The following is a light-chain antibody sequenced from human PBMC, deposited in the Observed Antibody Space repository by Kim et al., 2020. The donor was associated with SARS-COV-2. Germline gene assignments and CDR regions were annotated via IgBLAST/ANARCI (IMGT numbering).Light chain of an antibody. J-gene: IGKJ5*01. Sequence: SPGERVTLSCRAGQGISASYLAWYQQKPGQAPRLLNYDASSRATSIPDRFSGSGSATDFTLTISRLEPEDSTVDYCQYYGSPPITFGQGTRLEIK. V-gene: IGKV3-20*01. CDR1: QGISASY. CDR3: QYYGSPPIT. CDR2: DAS.